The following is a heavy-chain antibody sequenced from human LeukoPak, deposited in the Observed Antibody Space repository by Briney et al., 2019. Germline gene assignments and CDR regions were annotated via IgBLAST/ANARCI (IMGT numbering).Heavy chain of an antibody. Sequence: SETLSLTCIVSGGSISTYYWSWIRQPPGKGLEWIGYIYYSGSTNCNPSLESRVTMLVDTSKNQFSLKLNSVTAADTAVYYCARGSGTTTRQAFDIWGQGTMVIVYS. J-gene: IGHJ3*02. D-gene: IGHD1-7*01. CDR1: GGSISTYY. CDR2: IYYSGST. V-gene: IGHV4-59*12. CDR3: ARGSGTTTRQAFDI.